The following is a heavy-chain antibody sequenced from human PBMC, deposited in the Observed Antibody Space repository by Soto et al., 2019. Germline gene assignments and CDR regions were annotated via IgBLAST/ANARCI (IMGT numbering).Heavy chain of an antibody. D-gene: IGHD3-10*02. Sequence: QVQLVQSGAEVKKPGSSVKVSCKASGGTFISYAISWVRQAPGQGREWMGVIIPIFGTANYAQKFQGRVTITADESTSTAYMELSRLRSEDTAEYYCEYSNFVRGVILPTGWYFDYWGQGTLVTVSS. CDR2: IIPIFGTA. CDR1: GGTFISYA. J-gene: IGHJ4*02. V-gene: IGHV1-69*01. CDR3: EYSNFVRGVILPTGWYFDY.